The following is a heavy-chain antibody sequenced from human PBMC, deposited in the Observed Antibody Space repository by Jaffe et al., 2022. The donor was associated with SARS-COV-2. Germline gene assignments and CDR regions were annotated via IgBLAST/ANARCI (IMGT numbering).Heavy chain of an antibody. CDR1: GYTFTSYA. CDR2: INAGNGNT. D-gene: IGHD6-6*01. Sequence: QVQLVQSGAEVKKPGASVKVSCKASGYTFTSYAMHWVRQAPGQRLEWMGWINAGNGNTKYSQKFQGRVTITRDTSASTAYMELSSLRSEDTAVYYCARGSSSYYYYYGMDVWGQGTTVTVSS. V-gene: IGHV1-3*01. J-gene: IGHJ6*02. CDR3: ARGSSSYYYYYGMDV.